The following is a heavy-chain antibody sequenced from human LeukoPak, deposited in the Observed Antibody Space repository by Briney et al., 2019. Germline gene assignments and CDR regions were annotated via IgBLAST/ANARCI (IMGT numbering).Heavy chain of an antibody. D-gene: IGHD6-6*01. CDR2: IIPIFGTA. J-gene: IGHJ5*02. Sequence: ASVKVSCKASGGTFSSYAISWVRQAPGQGLEWMGGIIPIFGTANYAQKFQGRVTITTDESTSTAYMELSSLRSEDTAVYYCARDRYQDSSPFQNWFDPWGQGTLVTVSS. CDR3: ARDRYQDSSPFQNWFDP. V-gene: IGHV1-69*05. CDR1: GGTFSSYA.